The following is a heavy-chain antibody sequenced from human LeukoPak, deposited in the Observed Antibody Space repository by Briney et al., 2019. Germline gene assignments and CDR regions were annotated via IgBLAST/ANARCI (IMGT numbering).Heavy chain of an antibody. D-gene: IGHD4-23*01. CDR1: GFTFSSYA. Sequence: GGSLRLSCAASGFTFSSYAMSWVRQAPGKGLEWVSAISGSGGSTYYADSVKGRFTISRDNSKNTLYLQMHSLRAEDTAIYYCAKERQGGNSYGDEAFYFDYWGQGTLVTVSS. CDR3: AKERQGGNSYGDEAFYFDY. CDR2: ISGSGGST. J-gene: IGHJ4*02. V-gene: IGHV3-23*01.